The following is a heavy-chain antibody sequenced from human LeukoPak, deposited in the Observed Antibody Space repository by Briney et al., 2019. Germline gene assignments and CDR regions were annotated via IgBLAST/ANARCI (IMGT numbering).Heavy chain of an antibody. D-gene: IGHD3-10*01. CDR3: AKDIGSYYDY. J-gene: IGHJ4*02. CDR2: LSGSGGTT. V-gene: IGHV3-23*01. CDR1: GFTFSSYG. Sequence: GGSLRLSCAASGFTFSSYGMSWVRQAPGKGLEWVSGLSGSGGTTYYVDSVKGRFTISRDNSKNTLYLQMNSLRAEDTAVYYCAKDIGSYYDYWGQGILVTVSS.